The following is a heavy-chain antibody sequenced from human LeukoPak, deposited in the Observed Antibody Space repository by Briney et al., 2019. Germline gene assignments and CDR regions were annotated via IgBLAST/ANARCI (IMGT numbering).Heavy chain of an antibody. CDR3: ARVWGYSSSWPRSDFDY. Sequence: ASVKVSCKASGYTFTGYYMRWVRQASGQGLEWKGWINPNSGGTNYAQKFQGRVTMTRDTSVSTVYMELSRLRSDDTAVYYCARVWGYSSSWPRSDFDYWGQGTLVTVSS. D-gene: IGHD6-13*01. V-gene: IGHV1-2*02. J-gene: IGHJ4*02. CDR2: INPNSGGT. CDR1: GYTFTGYY.